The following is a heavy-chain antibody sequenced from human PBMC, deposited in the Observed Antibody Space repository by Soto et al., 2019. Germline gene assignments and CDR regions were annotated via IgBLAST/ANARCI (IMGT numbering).Heavy chain of an antibody. V-gene: IGHV4-39*01. CDR3: ATTRGIAVGGSFDH. Sequence: SETLSLTCIVSGASISSRSSYWVWIRHPPGKGLEWVGTFYSGSTYNNPSLKSRVTISVDTSKNQFSLKLSSVAAEDTAIYYCATTRGIAVGGSFDHWGQGTLVTVSS. CDR2: FYSGST. J-gene: IGHJ5*02. CDR1: GASISSRSSY. D-gene: IGHD6-13*01.